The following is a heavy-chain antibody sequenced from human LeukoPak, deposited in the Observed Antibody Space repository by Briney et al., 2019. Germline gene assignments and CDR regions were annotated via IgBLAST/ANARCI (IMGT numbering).Heavy chain of an antibody. V-gene: IGHV3-13*01. J-gene: IGHJ6*03. CDR2: IGTAGDT. CDR1: GFTFSSYD. Sequence: QPGGSLRLSCAASGFTFSSYDTHWVRQATGKGLEWVSAIGTAGDTYYPGSVKGRFTISRENAKNSLYLQMNSLRAGDTAVYYCARGHGVVYYYMDVWGKGTTVTISS. CDR3: ARGHGVVYYYMDV. D-gene: IGHD2-15*01.